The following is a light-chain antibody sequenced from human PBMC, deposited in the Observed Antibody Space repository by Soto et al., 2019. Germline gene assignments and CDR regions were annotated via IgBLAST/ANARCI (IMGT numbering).Light chain of an antibody. CDR3: QMYNSAPYT. CDR1: QGIGNY. CDR2: AAS. V-gene: IGKV1-27*01. Sequence: IQLTQSPSSLSASVGDRVTITCRASQGIGNYLAWYQQKPGKVPKVLIYAASTLQSGVPSRFSGSGSGTDFTLTISSLQPEDVSTYYCQMYNSAPYTFGQRTKLEIK. J-gene: IGKJ2*01.